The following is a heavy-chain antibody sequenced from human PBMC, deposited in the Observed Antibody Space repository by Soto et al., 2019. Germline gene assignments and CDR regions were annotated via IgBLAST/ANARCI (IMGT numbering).Heavy chain of an antibody. CDR2: IYPGDSDT. V-gene: IGHV5-51*01. J-gene: IGHJ6*02. CDR3: AASIFYYGMDV. CDR1: GYTFTNYW. Sequence: GESLKISCKGSGYTFTNYWIGWVRQMPGKGLEWMGIIYPGDSDTKYNPSFQGQVTISADKSITTTYLRWTSLKASDTAIYYCAASIFYYGMDVWGQGTTVTVA.